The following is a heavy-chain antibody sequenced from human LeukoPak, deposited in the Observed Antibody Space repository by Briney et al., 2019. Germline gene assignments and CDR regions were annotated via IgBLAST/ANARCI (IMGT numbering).Heavy chain of an antibody. CDR2: INPNSGGT. Sequence: ASVKVSCKASGYTFIGYYMHWVRQAPGQGLEWMGWINPNSGGTNYAQKFQGRVTMTRDTSISTTYMELNRLRFDDTAMYYCARGEYSNGYPYRLDSWGQGTLVTVSS. J-gene: IGHJ4*02. CDR3: ARGEYSNGYPYRLDS. D-gene: IGHD3-16*01. V-gene: IGHV1-2*02. CDR1: GYTFIGYY.